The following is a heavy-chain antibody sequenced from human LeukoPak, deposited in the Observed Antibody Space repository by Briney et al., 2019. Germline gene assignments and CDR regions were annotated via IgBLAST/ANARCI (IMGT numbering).Heavy chain of an antibody. V-gene: IGHV1-2*02. J-gene: IGHJ5*02. CDR1: GYTFTGYY. Sequence: GASVKVSCKASGYTFTGYYMHWVRQAPGQGLEWMGWINPNSGGTNYAQKFQGRVTMTRDTSISTAYMELSRLRSDDTAVYYCAFQGASSGYDIWFDPWGQGTLVTVSS. CDR2: INPNSGGT. D-gene: IGHD6-13*01. CDR3: AFQGASSGYDIWFDP.